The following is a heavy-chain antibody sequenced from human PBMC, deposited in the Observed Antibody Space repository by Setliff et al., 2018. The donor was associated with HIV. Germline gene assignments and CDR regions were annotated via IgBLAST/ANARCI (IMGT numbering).Heavy chain of an antibody. CDR1: GYSISSGYY. CDR3: ARTRTIAVAGPPPEWYFDL. D-gene: IGHD6-19*01. J-gene: IGHJ2*01. CDR2: IYHSGTT. Sequence: SETLSLTCAVSGYSISSGYYWGWIRQPPGKGLEWVGSIYHSGTTYYNPSLKSRVTISVDTPKNQFSLKLRSVTAADTAVYYCARTRTIAVAGPPPEWYFDLWGRGTLVTVSS. V-gene: IGHV4-38-2*01.